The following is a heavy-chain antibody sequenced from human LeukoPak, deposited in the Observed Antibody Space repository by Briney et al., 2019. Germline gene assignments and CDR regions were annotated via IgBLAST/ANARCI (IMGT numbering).Heavy chain of an antibody. D-gene: IGHD2-8*02. V-gene: IGHV3-23*01. CDR3: ATYRQVLLPFES. CDR1: GFTFSTFA. CDR2: IFPSGGEI. Sequence: GGSLRLSCAASGFTFSTFAMIWVRQPPRKGLEWVSSIFPSGGEIHYADSVRGRFTISRDNSKSTLSLQMNSLRAEDTAIYYCATYRQVLLPFESWGQGTLVTVSS. J-gene: IGHJ4*02.